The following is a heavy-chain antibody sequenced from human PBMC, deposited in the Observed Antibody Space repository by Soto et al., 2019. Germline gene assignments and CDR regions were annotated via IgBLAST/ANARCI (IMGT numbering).Heavy chain of an antibody. D-gene: IGHD3-22*01. CDR2: IYAGGST. V-gene: IGHV3-66*01. CDR3: VREKVTMIVGFYYFDY. CDR1: GFTVRSNY. Sequence: EMQLVESGGGLVQPGGSLRLSCAASGFTVRSNYMSWVRQAPGKGLEWVSVIYAGGSTHYADSVEDRFTISRDNSNNMLYLQMNSLRAEDTAVYYCVREKVTMIVGFYYFDYWGQGTRVTVSS. J-gene: IGHJ4*02.